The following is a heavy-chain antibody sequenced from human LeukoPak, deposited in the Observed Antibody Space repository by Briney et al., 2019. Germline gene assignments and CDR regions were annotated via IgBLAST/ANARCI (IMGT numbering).Heavy chain of an antibody. D-gene: IGHD1-1*01. J-gene: IGHJ4*02. Sequence: PGGSLRLSCAASGFTFSSYWVSWVRQAPGKGLEWVANIKQDGSEKYYVDSVKGRFTISRDNAKNSLYLQMNSLRAEDTAVYYCARDHLERLESQDYWGQGTLVTVSS. CDR3: ARDHLERLESQDY. CDR1: GFTFSSYW. V-gene: IGHV3-7*01. CDR2: IKQDGSEK.